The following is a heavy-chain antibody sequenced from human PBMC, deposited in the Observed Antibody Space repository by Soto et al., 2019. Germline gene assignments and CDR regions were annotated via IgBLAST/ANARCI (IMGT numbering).Heavy chain of an antibody. J-gene: IGHJ4*02. V-gene: IGHV1-18*04. D-gene: IGHD2-21*02. CDR1: GYTFTSYG. Sequence: ASVNVSFKTTGYTFTSYGISWVRQAPGQWLEGMGWISAYNGNTNYAHELQGRVTITTDTSTSTAYMELRSLRSDDTAVYYCARVSLDCNPHYGGPGTLVTVSS. CDR3: ARVSLDCNPHY. CDR2: ISAYNGNT.